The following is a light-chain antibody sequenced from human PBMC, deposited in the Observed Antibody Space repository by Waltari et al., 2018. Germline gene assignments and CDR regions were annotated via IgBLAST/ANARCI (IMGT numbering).Light chain of an antibody. CDR1: QRVLYSSNNKNY. Sequence: DIVMTQSPDSLAVSLGERATINCKSSQRVLYSSNNKNYLAWYQQKPGQPPKLLIYWASTQESGVPDRFSGSGSGTDFTLTISSLQAEDVAVYYCQQYYSTPRTFGQGTRLEIK. V-gene: IGKV4-1*01. J-gene: IGKJ5*01. CDR3: QQYYSTPRT. CDR2: WAS.